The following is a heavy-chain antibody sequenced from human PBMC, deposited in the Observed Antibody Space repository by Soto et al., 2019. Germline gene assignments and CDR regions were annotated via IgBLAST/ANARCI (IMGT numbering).Heavy chain of an antibody. CDR3: ARGTVTTDYYYYYGMDV. Sequence: GESLKISCKGSGYSFTSYWIGWVRQMPGKGLEWMGIIYPGDSDTRYSPSFQGQVTISADKSISTAYLQWSSLKASDTAMYYCARGTVTTDYYYYYGMDVWGQGTTVTVSS. CDR1: GYSFTSYW. J-gene: IGHJ6*02. V-gene: IGHV5-51*01. CDR2: IYPGDSDT. D-gene: IGHD4-4*01.